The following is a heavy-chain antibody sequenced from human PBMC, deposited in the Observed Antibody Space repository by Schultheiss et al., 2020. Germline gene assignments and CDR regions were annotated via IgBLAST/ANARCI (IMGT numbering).Heavy chain of an antibody. D-gene: IGHD6-13*01. Sequence: SQTLSLTCTVSGGSISSSSYYWGWIRQPPGKGLEWIGSIYYSGSTYYNPSLKSRVTISVDTSKNQFSLKLSSVTAADTAVYYCARHKGKTGYSSSWYGDAYYYMDVWGKGTTVTVSS. CDR1: GGSISSSSYY. CDR3: ARHKGKTGYSSSWYGDAYYYMDV. V-gene: IGHV4-39*01. J-gene: IGHJ6*03. CDR2: IYYSGST.